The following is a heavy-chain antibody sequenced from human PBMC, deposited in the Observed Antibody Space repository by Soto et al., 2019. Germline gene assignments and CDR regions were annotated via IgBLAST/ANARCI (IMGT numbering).Heavy chain of an antibody. J-gene: IGHJ4*02. CDR3: AENYYDSSAYYYFGY. V-gene: IGHV1-69*02. CDR1: GGTFSSYT. CDR2: IIPILGIA. D-gene: IGHD3-22*01. Sequence: SVKVSCQASGGTFSSYTISWVRQAPGQGLEWMGRIIPILGIANYAQKFQGRVTITADNSKNTLYLQMNSLRAEDTALYYCAENYYDSSAYYYFGYWGQGTLVTVSS.